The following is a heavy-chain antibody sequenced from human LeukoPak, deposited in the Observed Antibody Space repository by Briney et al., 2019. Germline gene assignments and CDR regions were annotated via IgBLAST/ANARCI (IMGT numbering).Heavy chain of an antibody. CDR2: ISPDGTYI. V-gene: IGHV3-21*06. CDR1: GFTFRGRS. Sequence: GGSLRLSCVTSGFTFRGRSMNWVRQAPGKGLEWVPSISPDGTYIIYADSVKGRFTISRDDAENSVYLQMNTLRAEDTALYYCATFETRGTGDFDFWGQGTLVTVSS. CDR3: ATFETRGTGDFDF. J-gene: IGHJ4*02. D-gene: IGHD3/OR15-3a*01.